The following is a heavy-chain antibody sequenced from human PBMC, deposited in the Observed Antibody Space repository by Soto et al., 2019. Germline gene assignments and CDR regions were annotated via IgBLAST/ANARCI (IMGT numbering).Heavy chain of an antibody. CDR3: ARNYSLNPKQKYFFFYGLDV. J-gene: IGHJ6*04. Sequence: GESLKISCKGSGYSFNKYWIGWVRQMPGKGLEWMGVIYPGDSDIRYGPSFQGQVTISVDKTTSTAYLQWRSLKASDTAVYYCARNYSLNPKQKYFFFYGLDVGGKGPKATVSS. CDR1: GYSFNKYW. D-gene: IGHD2-21*01. V-gene: IGHV5-51*01. CDR2: IYPGDSDI.